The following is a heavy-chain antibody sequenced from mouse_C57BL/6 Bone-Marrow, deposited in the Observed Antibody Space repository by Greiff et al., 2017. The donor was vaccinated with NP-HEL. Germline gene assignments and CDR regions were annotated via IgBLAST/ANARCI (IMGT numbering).Heavy chain of an antibody. CDR3: ATLDYYGSSSWFAY. CDR1: GFTFSSYG. D-gene: IGHD1-1*01. CDR2: ISSGGSYT. Sequence: EVNVVESGGDLVKPGGSLKLSCAASGFTFSSYGMSWVRQTPDKRLEWVATISSGGSYTYYLDSVKGRFTISRDNAKNTLYLQMSSLKSEDTAMYYCATLDYYGSSSWFAYWGQGTLVTVSA. J-gene: IGHJ3*01. V-gene: IGHV5-6*01.